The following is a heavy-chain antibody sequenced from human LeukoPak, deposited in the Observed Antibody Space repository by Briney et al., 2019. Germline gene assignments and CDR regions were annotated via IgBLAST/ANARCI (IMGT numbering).Heavy chain of an antibody. V-gene: IGHV1-69*05. CDR1: GGTFSSYA. CDR2: IIPIFGTA. J-gene: IGHJ6*03. D-gene: IGHD6-19*01. CDR3: ARTADSSGKAEGYYYYYMDV. Sequence: SVRVSCXASGGTFSSYAISWVRQAPGQGLEWMGRIIPIFGTANYAQKFQGRVTITTDESTSTAYMELSSLRSEDTAVYYCARTADSSGKAEGYYYYYMDVWGKGTTVTVSS.